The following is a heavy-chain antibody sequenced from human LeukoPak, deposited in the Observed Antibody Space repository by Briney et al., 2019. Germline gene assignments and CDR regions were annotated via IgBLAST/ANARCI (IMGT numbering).Heavy chain of an antibody. J-gene: IGHJ4*02. CDR1: GFTFSSYW. CDR2: ISGSGGSA. Sequence: SGGSLRLSCAASGFTFSSYWMSWVRQAPGKGLEWVSSISGSGGSAYNADSVKGRFTISRDNSKNTLYLQMNSLRAEDTAVYYCAKDGAVAGPDWGQGTLVTVSS. V-gene: IGHV3-23*01. D-gene: IGHD6-19*01. CDR3: AKDGAVAGPD.